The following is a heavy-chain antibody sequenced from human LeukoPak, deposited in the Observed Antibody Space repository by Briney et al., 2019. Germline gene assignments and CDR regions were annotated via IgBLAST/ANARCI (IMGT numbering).Heavy chain of an antibody. CDR2: ISDYNGNT. Sequence: ASVTVSCKASGYTFTNNGISWVRQAPGQGLEWVAWISDYNGNTNYAQKFQGRVTMTTDTSTSTAYMELRSLRSDDTAVYYCARESRYSSSSGGWFDPWGQGTLVTVSS. D-gene: IGHD6-6*01. V-gene: IGHV1-18*01. CDR3: ARESRYSSSSGGWFDP. J-gene: IGHJ5*02. CDR1: GYTFTNNG.